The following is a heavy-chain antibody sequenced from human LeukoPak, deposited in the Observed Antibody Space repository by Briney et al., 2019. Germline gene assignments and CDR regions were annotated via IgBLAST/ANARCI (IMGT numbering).Heavy chain of an antibody. CDR3: ASEIVVVPAANTGDY. CDR2: INTHTGSP. J-gene: IGHJ4*02. D-gene: IGHD2-2*01. Sequence: ASVKVSCKASGYTFTSYAINWVRQAPGQGLEWVGWINTHTGSPTYVQAFTGRFVFSLDTSVNTAYLQISSLRAEDTAVYYCASEIVVVPAANTGDYWGQGTLVTVSS. V-gene: IGHV7-4-1*02. CDR1: GYTFTSYA.